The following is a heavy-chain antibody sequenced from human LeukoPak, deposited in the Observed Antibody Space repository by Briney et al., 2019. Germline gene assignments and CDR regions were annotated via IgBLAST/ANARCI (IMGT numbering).Heavy chain of an antibody. CDR2: ISYDGSNK. J-gene: IGHJ6*02. CDR1: GFTFSSYS. V-gene: IGHV3-30*03. D-gene: IGHD6-13*01. CDR3: ARDSSSWRMYGIDV. Sequence: GGSLRLSCAASGFTFSSYSMNWVRQAPGKGLEWVAVISYDGSNKYYADSVKGRFTISRDNSKNTLYLQMNSLRAEDTAVYYCARDSSSWRMYGIDVWGQGTTVTVSS.